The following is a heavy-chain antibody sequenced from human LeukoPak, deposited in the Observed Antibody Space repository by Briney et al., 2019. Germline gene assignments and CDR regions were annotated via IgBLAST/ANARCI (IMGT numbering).Heavy chain of an antibody. Sequence: PGGSLRLSCAASGFTFGNFWMSWVRQAPGRGLQWVASMKGDASLIYYVDSMKSRFTISRDNARNSLYLQMNSLRVEDTAVYYCARLFGGVTTFDYWGQGALVTVSS. CDR2: MKGDASLI. D-gene: IGHD2-8*02. V-gene: IGHV3-7*01. J-gene: IGHJ4*02. CDR3: ARLFGGVTTFDY. CDR1: GFTFGNFW.